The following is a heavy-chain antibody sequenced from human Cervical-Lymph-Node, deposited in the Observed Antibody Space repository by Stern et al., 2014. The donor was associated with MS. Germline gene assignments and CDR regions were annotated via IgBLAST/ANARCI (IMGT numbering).Heavy chain of an antibody. V-gene: IGHV3-23*01. CDR2: ISGIGGGT. D-gene: IGHD5-24*01. CDR1: GFNFWSYA. CDR3: AKEGRRDGYFDY. J-gene: IGHJ4*02. Sequence: EVQLLESGGGVVQPGGSLRLSSAASGFNFWSYAMSWVRQAPGKDLEWVSGISGIGGGTSYADAVKGRFTISRDNSKNTVYLQMNSLRAEDTAVYFCAKEGRRDGYFDYWGQGTLVTVSS.